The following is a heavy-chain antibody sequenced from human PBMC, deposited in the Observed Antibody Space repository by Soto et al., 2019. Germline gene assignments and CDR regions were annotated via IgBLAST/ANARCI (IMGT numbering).Heavy chain of an antibody. V-gene: IGHV4-34*01. Sequence: SETLSLTCAVYGGSFSGYYWTWIRQPPGTGLEWIGEINHSGSTNYNPSLKSRVTISVDTSKNQFSLKLTSVTAADTAVYYCAREYNYDSSGFGFDYWGQGTLVTVSS. D-gene: IGHD3-22*01. CDR3: AREYNYDSSGFGFDY. CDR1: GGSFSGYY. CDR2: INHSGST. J-gene: IGHJ4*02.